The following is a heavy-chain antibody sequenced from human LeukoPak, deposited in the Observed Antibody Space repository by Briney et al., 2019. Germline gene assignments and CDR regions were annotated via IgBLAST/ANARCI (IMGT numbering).Heavy chain of an antibody. J-gene: IGHJ4*02. CDR3: ARGVAPRRFDY. CDR2: MHTSGST. D-gene: IGHD6-6*01. Sequence: SETLSLTCTVSGGSIISYYWNWIRQPAGRGLEWIGRMHTSGSTNYNPSLKSRVTMSVDTSKNQPSLKLTSVTAADTAVYYCARGVAPRRFDYWGQGTLVTVSS. CDR1: GGSIISYY. V-gene: IGHV4-4*07.